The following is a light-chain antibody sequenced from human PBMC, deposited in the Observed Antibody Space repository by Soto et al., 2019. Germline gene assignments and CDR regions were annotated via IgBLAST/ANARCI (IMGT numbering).Light chain of an antibody. J-gene: IGLJ1*01. CDR1: SSDVGGYNY. CDR2: DVS. Sequence: QSALTQPRSVSGSPGQSVTISCTGTSSDVGGYNYVSWYQQHPGKAPKLMIYDVSTRPSEVPDRFSGSKSGNTASLTISGLQAEDEADYDGCSYAGSDTPNYVFGTGTKLTVL. V-gene: IGLV2-11*01. CDR3: CSYAGSDTPNYV.